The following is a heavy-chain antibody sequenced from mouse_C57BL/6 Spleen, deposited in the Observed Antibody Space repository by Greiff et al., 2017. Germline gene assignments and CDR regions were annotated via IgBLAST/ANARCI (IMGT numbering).Heavy chain of an antibody. CDR2: IYPGDGDT. J-gene: IGHJ2*01. CDR3: ARSHYYGSSRNYFDY. D-gene: IGHD1-1*01. CDR1: GYAFSSSW. V-gene: IGHV1-82*01. Sequence: VQLQQSGPELVKPGASVKISCKASGYAFSSSWMNWVKQRPGKGLEWIGRIYPGDGDTNYNGKFKGKATLTADKSSSTAYMQLSSLTSEDSAVYFCARSHYYGSSRNYFDYWGQGTTLTVSS.